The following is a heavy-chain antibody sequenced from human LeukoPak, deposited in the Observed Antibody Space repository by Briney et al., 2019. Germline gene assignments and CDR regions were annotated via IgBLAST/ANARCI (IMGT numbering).Heavy chain of an antibody. CDR1: GFTFSIYA. J-gene: IGHJ4*02. Sequence: GGSLRLSCAASGFTFSIYAMSWVRQAPGKGLEWVSAISGSGGSTYYADSVKGRFTISRDNSKNTLYLQMNSLRAEDTAVYYCAKDLSVNYYDSSGYKEPIDYWGQGTLVTVSS. V-gene: IGHV3-23*01. CDR2: ISGSGGST. CDR3: AKDLSVNYYDSSGYKEPIDY. D-gene: IGHD3-22*01.